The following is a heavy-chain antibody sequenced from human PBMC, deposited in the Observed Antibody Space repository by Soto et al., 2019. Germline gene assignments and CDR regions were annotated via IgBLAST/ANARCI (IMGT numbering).Heavy chain of an antibody. Sequence: QVQLVQSGAEVKKPGASVKVSCKASGYTFTSYGISWVRQAPGQGLEWMGWISAYNGNTNYAQKLQGRVTMTTDTATSTAYMELRSLRSDDTAVYYCARNPLHSSSWYGNWFDPWGQGTLVTVSS. CDR1: GYTFTSYG. V-gene: IGHV1-18*04. CDR3: ARNPLHSSSWYGNWFDP. J-gene: IGHJ5*02. D-gene: IGHD6-13*01. CDR2: ISAYNGNT.